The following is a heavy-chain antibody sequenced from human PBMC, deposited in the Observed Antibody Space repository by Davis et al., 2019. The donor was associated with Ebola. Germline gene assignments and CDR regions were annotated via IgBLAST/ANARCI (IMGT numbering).Heavy chain of an antibody. J-gene: IGHJ6*04. CDR2: ISWNSGSI. Sequence: GGSLRLSCAASGFTFDDYAMHWVRQAPGKGLEWVSGISWNSGSIGYADSVKGRFTISRDNAKNSLYLQMNSLRAEDTALYYCAKDSSSSGSYYYGMDVWGKGTTVTVSS. CDR3: AKDSSSSGSYYYGMDV. CDR1: GFTFDDYA. V-gene: IGHV3-9*01. D-gene: IGHD6-6*01.